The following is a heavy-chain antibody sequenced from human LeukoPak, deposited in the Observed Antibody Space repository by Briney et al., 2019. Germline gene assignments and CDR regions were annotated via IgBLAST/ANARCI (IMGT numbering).Heavy chain of an antibody. CDR1: GFTFSSYG. CDR2: IWYDGSNK. J-gene: IGHJ3*02. D-gene: IGHD4-17*01. CDR3: ARDRVAYGDYAPDAFDI. V-gene: IGHV3-33*01. Sequence: PGESLRLSCAASGFTFSSYGMHWVRQAPGKGLEWVAVIWYDGSNKYYADSVKGRFTISRDNSKNTLYLQMNSLRAEDTAVYYCARDRVAYGDYAPDAFDIWGQGTMVTVSS.